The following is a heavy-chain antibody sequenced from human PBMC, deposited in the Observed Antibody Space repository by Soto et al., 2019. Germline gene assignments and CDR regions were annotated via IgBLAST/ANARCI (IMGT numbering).Heavy chain of an antibody. CDR2: INSDGSST. V-gene: IGHV3-74*01. Sequence: GGSLRLSCAASGFTFSSYWMHWVRQAPGKGLVWVSRINSDGSSTNYADSVKGRFTTSRDNAKNTLYLQMNSLRAEDTAVYYCAREYSSSRYFDYWGQGTLVTVSS. CDR1: GFTFSSYW. J-gene: IGHJ4*02. CDR3: AREYSSSRYFDY. D-gene: IGHD6-6*01.